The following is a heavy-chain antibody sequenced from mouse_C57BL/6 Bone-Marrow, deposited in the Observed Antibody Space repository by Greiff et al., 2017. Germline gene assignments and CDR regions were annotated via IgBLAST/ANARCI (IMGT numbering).Heavy chain of an antibody. D-gene: IGHD2-5*01. CDR2: IDPSDSYT. Sequence: VQLQQPGAELVKPGASVKLSCKASGYTFTSYWMQWVKQRPGQGLEWIGEIDPSDSYTNYNHKFKGKATLTVDTSSSTAYMQLSSLTSEDSAVYYCARLDSNFAMDYWGQGTSVTVSS. CDR3: ARLDSNFAMDY. J-gene: IGHJ4*01. CDR1: GYTFTSYW. V-gene: IGHV1-50*01.